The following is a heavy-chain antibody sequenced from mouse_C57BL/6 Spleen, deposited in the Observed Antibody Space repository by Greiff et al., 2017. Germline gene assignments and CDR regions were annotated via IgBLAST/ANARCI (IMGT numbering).Heavy chain of an antibody. CDR2: INPNYGTT. D-gene: IGHD1-1*01. J-gene: IGHJ4*01. Sequence: VQLKESGPELVKPGASVKISCKASGYSFTDYNMNWVKQSNGKSLEWIGVINPNYGTTSYNQKFKGKATLTVDQSSSTAYMQLNSLTSEDSAVYYCAKFYGSFSYYAMDYWGQGTSVTVSS. CDR1: GYSFTDYN. V-gene: IGHV1-39*01. CDR3: AKFYGSFSYYAMDY.